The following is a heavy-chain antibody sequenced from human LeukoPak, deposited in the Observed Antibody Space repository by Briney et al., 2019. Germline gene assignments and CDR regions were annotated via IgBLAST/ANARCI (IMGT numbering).Heavy chain of an antibody. CDR3: LTNEWVGGSLHVY. CDR1: GYSLNNHD. CDR2: ISITGTSI. J-gene: IGHJ4*02. D-gene: IGHD3-10*01. Sequence: GGSLRLSCAASGYSLNNHDINWVRQAPGKGLEWVSFISITGTSIHYADAVKGRFIISRDNAKNSLDLQMNNLRGEDTAIYYCLTNEWVGGSLHVYWGQGILVTVSS. V-gene: IGHV3-48*03.